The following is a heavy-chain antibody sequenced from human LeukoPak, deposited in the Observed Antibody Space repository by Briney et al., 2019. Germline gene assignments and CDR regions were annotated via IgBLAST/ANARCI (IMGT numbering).Heavy chain of an antibody. Sequence: GALRLSCAASGFTFSSYWMHWVRQAPGKGLVWVSRLNRDGSSTTYADSVKGRFTISRDNAKNTLYLQMNTLRAEDTAVYYCASLDYWGQGTPVTVSS. V-gene: IGHV3-74*01. CDR2: LNRDGSST. J-gene: IGHJ4*02. CDR3: ASLDY. CDR1: GFTFSSYW.